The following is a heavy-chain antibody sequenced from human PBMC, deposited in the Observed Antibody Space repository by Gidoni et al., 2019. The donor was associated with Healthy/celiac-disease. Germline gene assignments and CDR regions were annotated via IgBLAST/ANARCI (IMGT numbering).Heavy chain of an antibody. CDR3: VNSEYDY. CDR2: IIPSLGTA. CDR1: GGTFSIYA. J-gene: IGHJ4*01. V-gene: IGHV1-69*01. D-gene: IGHD2-2*01. Sequence: VQLVQSGAEVTKPGSSVRVSCKAFGGTFSIYAITWVRQAPGQGLEWMGGIIPSLGTANYAQKFQGRVTMTADESTSTAYMDLSSLRSEDTAVYYCVNSEYDYWGHGTLVTVSS.